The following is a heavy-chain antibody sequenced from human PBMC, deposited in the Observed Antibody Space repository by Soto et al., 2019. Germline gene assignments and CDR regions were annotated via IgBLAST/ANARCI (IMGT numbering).Heavy chain of an antibody. Sequence: GGSLRLSCASSGFTFSSYAMSLVRQAPGKGLEWVSAISGSGGSTYYADSVKGRFTISRDNSKNTLYLQMNSLRAEDTAVYYCARYSYGYLVAPYYYGMDVWGQGTTVTVSS. CDR2: ISGSGGST. CDR1: GFTFSSYA. CDR3: ARYSYGYLVAPYYYGMDV. J-gene: IGHJ6*02. D-gene: IGHD5-18*01. V-gene: IGHV3-23*01.